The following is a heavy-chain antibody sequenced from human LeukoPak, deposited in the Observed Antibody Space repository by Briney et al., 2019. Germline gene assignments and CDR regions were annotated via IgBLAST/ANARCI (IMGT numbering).Heavy chain of an antibody. CDR2: IHYSGST. CDR3: ARTLAAADS. D-gene: IGHD6-13*01. J-gene: IGHJ5*01. CDR1: GASIGGFY. V-gene: IGHV4-59*08. Sequence: PSETLSLTCTVSGASIGGFYWSWIRQPPGKGLEWIGYIHYSGSTNYNPSLKSRVTISVDTSKNQISLNLTSVTAADTAVYYCARTLAAADSWGQGTLVTVSS.